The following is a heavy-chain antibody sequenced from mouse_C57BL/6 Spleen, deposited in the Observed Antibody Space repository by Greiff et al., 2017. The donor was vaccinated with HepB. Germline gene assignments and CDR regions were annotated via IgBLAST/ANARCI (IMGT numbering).Heavy chain of an antibody. CDR3: ASFFSNDYGWYFDV. J-gene: IGHJ1*03. V-gene: IGHV1-9*01. CDR1: GYTFTGYW. D-gene: IGHD2-4*01. Sequence: QLQQSGAELMKPGASVKLSCKATGYTFTGYWIEWVKQRPGHGLEWIGEILPGSGSTNYNEKFKGKATFTADTSSNTAYMQLSSLTTEDSAIYYCASFFSNDYGWYFDVWGTGTTVTVSS. CDR2: ILPGSGST.